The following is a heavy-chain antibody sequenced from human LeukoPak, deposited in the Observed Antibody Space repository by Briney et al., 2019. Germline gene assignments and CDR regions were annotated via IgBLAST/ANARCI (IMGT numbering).Heavy chain of an antibody. CDR1: GFTFSYYA. V-gene: IGHV3-23*01. CDR2: ITGTDGST. CDR3: AKAFNYGSGYNYKTFDS. Sequence: GGSLRLSCAASGFTFSYYAMSWVRQAPGEGLEWVSGITGTDGSTYYADSVKGRFTISRDNSRSALYLQMNSLRAEDTALYYCAKAFNYGSGYNYKTFDSWGQGTLVTVSS. J-gene: IGHJ4*02. D-gene: IGHD3-10*01.